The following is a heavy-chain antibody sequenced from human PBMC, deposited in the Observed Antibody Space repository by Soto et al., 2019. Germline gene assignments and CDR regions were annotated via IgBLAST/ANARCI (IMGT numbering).Heavy chain of an antibody. CDR2: IYHNGRT. J-gene: IGHJ6*02. CDR3: ARAGPGYYGMDV. V-gene: IGHV4-59*08. CDR1: GGSISPYY. Sequence: SETLSLTCTVSGGSISPYYWSWIRQPPGKGLEWIGFIYHNGRTNYNPSLESRVTISVDTSNNQFSLKLSSVTAADTAVYYCARAGPGYYGMDVWGQGTTVTVSS.